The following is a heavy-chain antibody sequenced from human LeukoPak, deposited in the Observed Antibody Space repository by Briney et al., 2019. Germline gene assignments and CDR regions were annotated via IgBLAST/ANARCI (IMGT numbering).Heavy chain of an antibody. D-gene: IGHD3-10*01. Sequence: GKSLRLSCATSGFTFSNYGMHWVRQAPGEGLEWVSLISYDGTNKYYADSVKGRFIISRDNPKNTLYLQLSGLRPEDTAVYYCVRGVNIWGRGTLVTVSS. CDR1: GFTFSNYG. CDR3: VRGVNI. CDR2: ISYDGTNK. V-gene: IGHV3-30*03. J-gene: IGHJ4*02.